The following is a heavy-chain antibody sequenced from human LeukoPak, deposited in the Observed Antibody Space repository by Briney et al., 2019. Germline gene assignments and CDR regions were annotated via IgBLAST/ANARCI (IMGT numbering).Heavy chain of an antibody. Sequence: GGSLRLPCVASGFTFSDYYMSWIRQAPGKGLEWVSYIGSTIYYADSVKGRFTISRDNAKNSLYLQMNSLRAEDTAVYYCARDRGIVGTTGYYYMDVWGKGTTVTVSS. V-gene: IGHV3-11*04. CDR1: GFTFSDYY. CDR2: IGSTI. CDR3: ARDRGIVGTTGYYYMDV. J-gene: IGHJ6*03. D-gene: IGHD1-26*01.